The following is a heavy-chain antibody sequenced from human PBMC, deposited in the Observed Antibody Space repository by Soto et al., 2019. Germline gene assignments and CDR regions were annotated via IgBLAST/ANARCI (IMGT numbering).Heavy chain of an antibody. V-gene: IGHV4-31*03. Sequence: QVQLQESGPGLVKPSQTLSLTCTVSGCSISSGGYYWSWIRQHPGKGLEWIGYIYYSGSTYYNPSLKSRVTISVDTSKNQFSLKLSSLTAADTAVYYCARSGYSYGPNPLLYWGQGTLVTVSS. J-gene: IGHJ4*02. CDR2: IYYSGST. CDR3: ARSGYSYGPNPLLY. CDR1: GCSISSGGYY. D-gene: IGHD5-18*01.